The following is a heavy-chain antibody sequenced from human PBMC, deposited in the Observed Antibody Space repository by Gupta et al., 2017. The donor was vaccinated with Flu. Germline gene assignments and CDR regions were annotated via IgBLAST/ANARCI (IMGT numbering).Heavy chain of an antibody. V-gene: IGHV1-69*08. CDR2: IIPIRGIA. J-gene: IGHJ4*02. CDR3: ARDYYDSRLGRGSFDY. Sequence: QVQLVQSGAEVKKPGSSVKFSCKASGVTFSSYTISWVLQAPGQGLEWMGRIIPIRGIANYAQKFQGRVTITADKSTSTAYMELSSLRSEDKAVYYCARDYYDSRLGRGSFDYWGQGTLVTVSS. D-gene: IGHD3-22*01. CDR1: GVTFSSYT.